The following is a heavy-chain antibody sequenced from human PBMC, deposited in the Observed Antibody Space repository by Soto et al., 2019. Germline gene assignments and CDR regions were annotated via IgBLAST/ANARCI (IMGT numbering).Heavy chain of an antibody. CDR1: GFTFSSYA. V-gene: IGHV3-23*01. CDR3: AKGAEWLREGADYFDY. D-gene: IGHD5-12*01. Sequence: GGSLRLSCAASGFTFSSYAMSWVRQAPGKGLEWVSAISGSGGSTYYADSVKGRFTISRDNSKNTLYLQMNSLRAEDTAVYYCAKGAEWLREGADYFDYWGQGTLVTVSS. J-gene: IGHJ4*02. CDR2: ISGSGGST.